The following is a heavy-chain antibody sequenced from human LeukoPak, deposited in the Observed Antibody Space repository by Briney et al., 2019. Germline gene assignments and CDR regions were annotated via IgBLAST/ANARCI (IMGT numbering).Heavy chain of an antibody. D-gene: IGHD2-2*01. CDR3: ARDRVVVPAAFDY. CDR1: GGTFSSYA. J-gene: IGHJ4*02. V-gene: IGHV1-69*13. CDR2: IIPIFGTA. Sequence: ASVKVSCKASGGTFSSYAISWVRQAPGQGLEWMGGIIPIFGTANYAQKFQGRVTITADESTSTAYMELSSLRSDDTAVYYCARDRVVVPAAFDYWGQGTLVTVSS.